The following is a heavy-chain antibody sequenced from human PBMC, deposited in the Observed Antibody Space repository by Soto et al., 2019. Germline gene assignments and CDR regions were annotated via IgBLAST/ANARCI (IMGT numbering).Heavy chain of an antibody. CDR2: ISSTSTYI. V-gene: IGHV3-21*01. Sequence: EVQLVESGGGLVEPGGSLRLSCAASGFTFSSHKMNWVRQAPGKGLEWVSSISSTSTYIFYADSVKGRFTISRDNAKNSLYLQINSLRAEDTAVFYCARDRSKGPFKPQLLTAGMDVWGQGTTVTVSS. CDR3: ARDRSKGPFKPQLLTAGMDV. CDR1: GFTFSSHK. J-gene: IGHJ6*02. D-gene: IGHD2-2*01.